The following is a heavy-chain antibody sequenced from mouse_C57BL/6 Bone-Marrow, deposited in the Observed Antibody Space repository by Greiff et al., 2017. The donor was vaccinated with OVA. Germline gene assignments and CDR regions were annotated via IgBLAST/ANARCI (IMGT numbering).Heavy chain of an antibody. V-gene: IGHV10-1*01. J-gene: IGHJ2*01. CDR1: GFSFNTYA. CDR3: VRQGYGSSFDY. D-gene: IGHD1-1*01. CDR2: IRSKSNNYAT. Sequence: GGGLVQPKGSLKLSCAASGFSFNTYAMNWVRQAPGKGLEWVARIRSKSNNYATYYADSVKDRFTISRDDSESMLYLQMNNLKTEDTAMYYCVRQGYGSSFDYWGQGTTHTVSS.